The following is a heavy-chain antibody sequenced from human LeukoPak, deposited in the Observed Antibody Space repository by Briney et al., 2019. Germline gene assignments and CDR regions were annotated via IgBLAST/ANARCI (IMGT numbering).Heavy chain of an antibody. J-gene: IGHJ6*02. CDR3: ASTSSYDFWSGYYPRYYYYGMDV. Sequence: PETLSLTCTVSGGSISSSSYYWGWIRQPPGKGLEWIGSIYYSGSTYYNPSLKSRVTISVDTSKNQFSLKLSSVTAADTAVYYCASTSSYDFWSGYYPRYYYYGMDVWGQGTTVTVSS. V-gene: IGHV4-39*01. CDR1: GGSISSSSYY. D-gene: IGHD3-3*01. CDR2: IYYSGST.